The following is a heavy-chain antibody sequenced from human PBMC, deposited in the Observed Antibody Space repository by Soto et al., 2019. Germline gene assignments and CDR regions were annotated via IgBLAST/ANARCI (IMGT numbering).Heavy chain of an antibody. CDR3: ALTTWTVKYFEY. CDR1: GFTFSSYA. V-gene: IGHV3-23*01. CDR2: ISFTGGTT. J-gene: IGHJ4*02. D-gene: IGHD1-1*01. Sequence: EVQLLESGGGLVQPGGSLRLSCAASGFTFSSYAMSWVRQAPGKGLEWVSSISFTGGTTYYADSVKGRFTTSRDNSEDTLSLPLNSLIADDTAVYYCALTTWTVKYFEYWGQGTLVTVSS.